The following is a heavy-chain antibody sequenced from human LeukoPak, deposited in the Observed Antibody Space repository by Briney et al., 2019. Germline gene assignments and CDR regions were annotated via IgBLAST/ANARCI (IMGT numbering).Heavy chain of an antibody. CDR2: IIQDGSAQ. V-gene: IGHV3-7*01. D-gene: IGHD2-2*01. J-gene: IGHJ4*02. CDR1: GFTFSSSW. CDR3: GIDLFSCSSTSCYVY. Sequence: GGSLRLSCAASGFTFSSSWMSWVRQAPGKGLEWVANIIQDGSAQYYVDSVKGRFTISRDNADNSLYLQMNSLRAEDTAVYYCGIDLFSCSSTSCYVYWGRGTLVTVSS.